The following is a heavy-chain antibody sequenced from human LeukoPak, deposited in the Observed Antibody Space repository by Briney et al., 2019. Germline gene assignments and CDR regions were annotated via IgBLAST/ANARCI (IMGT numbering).Heavy chain of an antibody. J-gene: IGHJ5*02. CDR3: ARGSSSGPERWFDP. CDR1: GYTFTSYA. CDR2: INTNTGNP. V-gene: IGHV7-4-1*02. Sequence: ASVKVSCKASGYTFTSYAMNWVRQAPGQGLEWMGWINTNTGNPTYAQGFTGRFVFSLDTSVSTAYLQISSLKAEDTAVYYCARGSSSGPERWFDPWGQGTLVTVSS. D-gene: IGHD6-19*01.